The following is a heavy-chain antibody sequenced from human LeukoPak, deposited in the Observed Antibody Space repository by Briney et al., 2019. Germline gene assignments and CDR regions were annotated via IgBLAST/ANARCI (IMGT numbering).Heavy chain of an antibody. CDR2: ISYDGSNK. Sequence: GGSLRLSCAASGFTFSSFGMHWVRQAPGKGLEWVAVISYDGSNKYYADSVKGRFTISRDNSKNTLYLQMNSLRAEDTAVYYCAKLDYGSGSCYRTGKTDFDYWGQGTLVTVSS. V-gene: IGHV3-30*18. CDR1: GFTFSSFG. J-gene: IGHJ4*02. CDR3: AKLDYGSGSCYRTGKTDFDY. D-gene: IGHD3-10*01.